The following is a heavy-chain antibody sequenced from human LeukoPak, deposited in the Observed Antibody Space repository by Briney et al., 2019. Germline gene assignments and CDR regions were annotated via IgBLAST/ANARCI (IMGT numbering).Heavy chain of an antibody. V-gene: IGHV4-59*01. CDR2: IYYSGST. D-gene: IGHD6-19*01. CDR3: ARGGTQAVAGSYYYYYMDV. J-gene: IGHJ6*03. Sequence: SETLSLTCTVSGGSISSYYWSWIRQPPGKGLEWIGYIYYSGSTNYNPSLKSRVTISVDTSKNQFSLKLSSVTAADTAVYYCARGGTQAVAGSYYYYYMDVWGKGTTVTVSS. CDR1: GGSISSYY.